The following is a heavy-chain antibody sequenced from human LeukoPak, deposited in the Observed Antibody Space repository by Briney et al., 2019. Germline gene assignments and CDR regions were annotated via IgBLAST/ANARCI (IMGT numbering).Heavy chain of an antibody. V-gene: IGHV4-34*01. J-gene: IGHJ6*03. Sequence: PSETLSLTCTVSGGSISSYYWSWIRQPPGKGLECIGEINHSGNTNYNPSLKSRVTISVDTSKNQFSLKLSSVTAADTAVYYCARVARGGYPTYYYYYYMDVWDKGTTVTVSS. CDR1: GGSISSYY. D-gene: IGHD1-26*01. CDR2: INHSGNT. CDR3: ARVARGGYPTYYYYYYMDV.